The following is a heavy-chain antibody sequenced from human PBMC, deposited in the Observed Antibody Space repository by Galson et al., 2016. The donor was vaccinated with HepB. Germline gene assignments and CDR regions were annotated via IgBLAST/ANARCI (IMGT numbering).Heavy chain of an antibody. CDR1: GFSVSSNY. J-gene: IGHJ4*02. Sequence: SLRLSCAASGFSVSSNYMSWVRQAPGKGLEWVSVIYSGGTTYYADSAKGRFTISRDKTKNTLYFQMNSLGAEDTAVYYCARGYDSSGFGAYYLEYWGQGTLVTVSS. D-gene: IGHD3-22*01. CDR3: ARGYDSSGFGAYYLEY. V-gene: IGHV3-53*01. CDR2: IYSGGTT.